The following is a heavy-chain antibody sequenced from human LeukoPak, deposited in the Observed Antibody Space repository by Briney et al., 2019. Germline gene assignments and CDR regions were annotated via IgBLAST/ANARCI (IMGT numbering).Heavy chain of an antibody. CDR2: INTNTGNP. D-gene: IGHD1-26*01. V-gene: IGHV7-4-1*02. J-gene: IGHJ5*02. CDR1: GYTFTSYA. CDR3: AREPIVGATFWFDP. Sequence: ASVKVSCKASGYTFTSYAMNWVRQAPGQGLEWMGWINTNTGNPTYAQGFTGRFVFSLDTSVSTAYLQISSLKAEDTAVYYCAREPIVGATFWFDPWGQGTLVTVSS.